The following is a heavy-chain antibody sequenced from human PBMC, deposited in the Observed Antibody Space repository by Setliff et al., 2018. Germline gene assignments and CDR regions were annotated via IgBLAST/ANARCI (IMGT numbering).Heavy chain of an antibody. Sequence: VGSLRLSCAASGFTFSNAWMNWVRQAPGKGLEWVGRIKGKTDGLATDYAAPVKGRFTISRDDSTNKLYLQMNSLKTEDTAVYYCTTDPSATFGGVIGAAFDMWGQGTMVTVSS. D-gene: IGHD3-16*01. J-gene: IGHJ3*02. CDR1: GFTFSNAW. V-gene: IGHV3-15*07. CDR2: IKGKTDGLAT. CDR3: TTDPSATFGGVIGAAFDM.